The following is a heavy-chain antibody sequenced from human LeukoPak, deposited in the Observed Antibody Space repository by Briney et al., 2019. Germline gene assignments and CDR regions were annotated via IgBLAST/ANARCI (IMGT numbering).Heavy chain of an antibody. CDR2: IYSADSDT. Sequence: GQSLHISCHVHPHNLPSYCIGWVRPTPGKGLEWMGLIYSADSDTRYTTSFQGQVTISAHKSISTAYLQWSSLKASDTAMYYCARHIDLTAPIHYWPQGTRLPVPS. V-gene: IGHV5-51*01. CDR3: ARHIDLTAPIHY. CDR1: PHNLPSYC. J-gene: IGHJ4*02. D-gene: IGHD2-21*01.